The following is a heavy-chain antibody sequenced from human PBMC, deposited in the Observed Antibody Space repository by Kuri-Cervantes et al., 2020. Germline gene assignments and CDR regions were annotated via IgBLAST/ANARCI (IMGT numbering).Heavy chain of an antibody. Sequence: GGSLRLSCAASGFTFSSHGMHWVRQAPGKGLEWVAVIWYDGSNKYYADSVKGRFTISRDNSKNTLYLQMNSLRAEDTAVYYCAKDLDGWLQLNYGMDVWGQGTTVTVSS. V-gene: IGHV3-30*02. CDR1: GFTFSSHG. CDR2: IWYDGSNK. CDR3: AKDLDGWLQLNYGMDV. J-gene: IGHJ6*02. D-gene: IGHD5-24*01.